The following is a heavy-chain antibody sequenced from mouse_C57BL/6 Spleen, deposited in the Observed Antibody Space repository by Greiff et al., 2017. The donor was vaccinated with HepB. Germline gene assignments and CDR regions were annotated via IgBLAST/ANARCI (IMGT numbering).Heavy chain of an antibody. CDR3: ARLGYSNYYAMDY. CDR2: IDPSDSYT. J-gene: IGHJ4*01. V-gene: IGHV1-69*01. Sequence: VQLQQSGAELVMPGASVKLSCKASGYTFTSYWMHWVKQRPGQGLEWIGEIDPSDSYTNYNQKFKGKSTLTVDKSSSTAYMQLSSLTTEDSAVYYCARLGYSNYYAMDYWGQGTSVTVSS. D-gene: IGHD2-5*01. CDR1: GYTFTSYW.